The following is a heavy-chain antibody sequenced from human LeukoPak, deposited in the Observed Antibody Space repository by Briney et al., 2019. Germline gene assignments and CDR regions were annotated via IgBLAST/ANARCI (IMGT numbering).Heavy chain of an antibody. Sequence: GRSLRLSCAASGFTFSSYGMHWVRQAPGKGLEWVAVIWYDGSNKYYADSVKGRFTISRDNSKNTLYLQMNSLRAEDTAVYYCARGGWGVTAISGVEYFQHWGQGTLVTVSS. V-gene: IGHV3-33*01. D-gene: IGHD2-21*02. CDR2: IWYDGSNK. CDR1: GFTFSSYG. CDR3: ARGGWGVTAISGVEYFQH. J-gene: IGHJ1*01.